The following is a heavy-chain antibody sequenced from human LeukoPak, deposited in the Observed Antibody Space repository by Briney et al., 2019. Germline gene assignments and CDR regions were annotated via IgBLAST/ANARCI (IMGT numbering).Heavy chain of an antibody. CDR2: ISYDGSSK. D-gene: IGHD6-19*01. J-gene: IGHJ3*02. Sequence: GGSLRLSCAASGFTFSNSAMYWVRQPPGKGLEWLAVISYDGSSKFYADSVKGRFTISRDNSKNTLYLQMNSLRAEDTALYYCARDLYSSVWFGGLDIWGQGTMVTVSS. V-gene: IGHV3-30-3*01. CDR3: ARDLYSSVWFGGLDI. CDR1: GFTFSNSA.